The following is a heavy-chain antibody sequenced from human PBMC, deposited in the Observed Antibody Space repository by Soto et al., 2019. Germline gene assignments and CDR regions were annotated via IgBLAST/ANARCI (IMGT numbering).Heavy chain of an antibody. CDR1: GFTFSSYG. CDR2: ISYDGSNK. D-gene: IGHD1-1*01. V-gene: IGHV3-30*18. J-gene: IGHJ4*02. Sequence: QVQLVESGGGVVQPGRSLRLSCAASGFTFSSYGMHWVRQAPGKGLEWVAVISYDGSNKYYADSVKGRFTISRDNSKNTLYLQMNVLRAEDTAVYYCAKGVKGGTAYYFDYWGQGTLVTVSS. CDR3: AKGVKGGTAYYFDY.